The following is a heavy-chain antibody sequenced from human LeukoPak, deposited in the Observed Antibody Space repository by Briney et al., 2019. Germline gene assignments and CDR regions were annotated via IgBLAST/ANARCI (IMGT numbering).Heavy chain of an antibody. Sequence: GASVKVSCKASGYTFTSYAMHWVRQAPGQRLEWMGWINAGNGNTKYSQKFQGRVAITRDTSASTAYMELSSLRSEDTAVYYCARVVPAARDYYYYYMDVWGKGTTVTVSS. D-gene: IGHD2-2*01. V-gene: IGHV1-3*01. CDR1: GYTFTSYA. CDR3: ARVVPAARDYYYYYMDV. CDR2: INAGNGNT. J-gene: IGHJ6*03.